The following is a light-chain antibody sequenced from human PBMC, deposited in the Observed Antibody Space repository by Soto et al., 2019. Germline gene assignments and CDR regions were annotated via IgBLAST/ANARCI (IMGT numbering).Light chain of an antibody. V-gene: IGLV7-43*01. J-gene: IGLJ2*01. CDR2: HTT. Sequence: QTVVTQAPSLTVSPGGTVTLTCASSTGAVTSSYYPNWFQRKPGQAPRTLIYHTTNRHSWTPARFSHSLLGGKAALTLSGVQPEDEAEYYCLLYSGGDVVFGGGTQLTVL. CDR1: TGAVTSSYY. CDR3: LLYSGGDVV.